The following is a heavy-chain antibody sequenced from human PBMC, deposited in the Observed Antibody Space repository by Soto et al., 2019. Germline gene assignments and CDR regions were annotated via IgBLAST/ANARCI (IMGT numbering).Heavy chain of an antibody. J-gene: IGHJ4*02. V-gene: IGHV4-30-4*01. CDR2: IYYSGST. Sequence: SETLSLTCTVSGGSISSGDYYWSWIRQPPGKGLEWIGYIYYSGSTYYNPSLKSQVTISVDTSKNQFSLKLSSVTTADTAVYYCARSPLGYCTNGVCPNFDYWGQGTLVTVSS. CDR3: ARSPLGYCTNGVCPNFDY. CDR1: GGSISSGDYY. D-gene: IGHD2-8*01.